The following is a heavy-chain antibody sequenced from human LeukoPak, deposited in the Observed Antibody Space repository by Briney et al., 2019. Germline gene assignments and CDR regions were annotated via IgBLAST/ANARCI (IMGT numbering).Heavy chain of an antibody. D-gene: IGHD3-10*01. J-gene: IGHJ3*02. V-gene: IGHV1-18*01. CDR2: ISAYNGNT. CDR1: GYTFTSYG. CDR3: ATELLWFGELLWNSAFGI. Sequence: ASVKVSCKASGYTFTSYGISWVRQAPGQGLEWVGWISAYNGNTNYAQKLQGRVTMTTDTSTSTASMELRSLRSDDTAVYYCATELLWFGELLWNSAFGIWGQGTMVTVSS.